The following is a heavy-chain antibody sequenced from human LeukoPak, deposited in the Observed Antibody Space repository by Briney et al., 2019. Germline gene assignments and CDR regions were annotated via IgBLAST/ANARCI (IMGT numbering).Heavy chain of an antibody. D-gene: IGHD3-16*02. CDR3: ARANYDYVWGSYRYYEGLGPYYFDY. CDR2: MNPNSGNT. J-gene: IGHJ4*02. CDR1: GYTFTSYD. Sequence: ASVKVSCKASGYTFTSYDINWVRQATGQGLEWMGWMNPNSGNTGYAQKFQGRVTMTRNTSISTAYMELSSLRSEDTAVYYCARANYDYVWGSYRYYEGLGPYYFDYWGQGTLVTVSS. V-gene: IGHV1-8*01.